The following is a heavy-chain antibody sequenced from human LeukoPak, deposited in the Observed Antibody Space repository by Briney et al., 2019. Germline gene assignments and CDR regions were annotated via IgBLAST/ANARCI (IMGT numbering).Heavy chain of an antibody. CDR3: AKDIYGDYGGLDY. Sequence: GGSLGLSCAASGFSFSSNALSWVRQAPGKGLEWVSAIINSGGSTYYADSVKGRFTISRDNSKNTLYLQMNSLRAEDTALYYCAKDIYGDYGGLDYWGQGTLVTVSS. CDR1: GFSFSSNA. V-gene: IGHV3-23*01. D-gene: IGHD4-17*01. J-gene: IGHJ4*02. CDR2: IINSGGST.